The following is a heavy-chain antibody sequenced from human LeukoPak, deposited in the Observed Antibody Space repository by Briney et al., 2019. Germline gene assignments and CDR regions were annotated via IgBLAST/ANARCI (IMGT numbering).Heavy chain of an antibody. Sequence: PGRSLRLSCAASGFTFSSYAMSWVRQAPGKGLEWVSAISGSGGSIYYADSVKGRFTISRDNSKNTLYLQMNSLRAEDTAVYYCAKDQYGDYGANWGQGTLVTVSS. CDR2: ISGSGGSI. CDR3: AKDQYGDYGAN. J-gene: IGHJ4*02. D-gene: IGHD4-17*01. V-gene: IGHV3-23*01. CDR1: GFTFSSYA.